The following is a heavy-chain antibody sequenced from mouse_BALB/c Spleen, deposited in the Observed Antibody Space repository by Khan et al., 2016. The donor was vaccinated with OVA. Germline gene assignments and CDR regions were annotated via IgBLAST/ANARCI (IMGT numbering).Heavy chain of an antibody. CDR1: GYTFTGYY. Sequence: QVQLQQSGAELARPGASVKLSCKASGYTFTGYYMNWVKQRTGQGLEWIGEISPGNGGIYYNEKFKGKATLTADKSSSTAYMQLSSLTSEASAVYYCARSNYFGYAFAYWGQGTLVTVSA. CDR2: ISPGNGGI. CDR3: ARSNYFGYAFAY. D-gene: IGHD1-2*01. J-gene: IGHJ3*01. V-gene: IGHV1-77*01.